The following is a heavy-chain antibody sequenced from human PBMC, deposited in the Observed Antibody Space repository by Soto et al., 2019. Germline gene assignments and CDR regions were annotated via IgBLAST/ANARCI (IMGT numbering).Heavy chain of an antibody. CDR3: AARTGYYYGMDV. V-gene: IGHV1-58*01. Sequence: QMQLVQSGPEVKKPGTSVKVSCKASGLTFTSSAVQWVRQARGQRLEWIGWIVVGSGNTNYAHKFQERGTITRDMSTSTAYMELSSLRSEDTSVYYCAARTGYYYGMDVWGQGTTVTVSS. CDR2: IVVGSGNT. CDR1: GLTFTSSA. J-gene: IGHJ6*02. D-gene: IGHD2-8*02.